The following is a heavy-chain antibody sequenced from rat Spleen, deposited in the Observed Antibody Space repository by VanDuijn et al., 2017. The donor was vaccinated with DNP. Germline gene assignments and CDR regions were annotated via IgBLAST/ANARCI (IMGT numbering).Heavy chain of an antibody. CDR1: GFTFSNYY. Sequence: EVQLVESGGGLVQPGRSLKLSCAASGFTFSNYYLAWFRQTPEKGLEWVATITTSGGRSYYPASVKGRFTVSRDNAESSLYLQMNSLKSEDTATYYCARGPGYYFDYWGQGVMVTVSS. CDR2: ITTSGGRS. CDR3: ARGPGYYFDY. V-gene: IGHV5-25*01. J-gene: IGHJ2*01. D-gene: IGHD4-3*01.